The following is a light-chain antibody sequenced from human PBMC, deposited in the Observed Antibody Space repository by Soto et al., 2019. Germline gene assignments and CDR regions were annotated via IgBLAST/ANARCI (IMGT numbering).Light chain of an antibody. CDR2: KNN. Sequence: QSVLTQPPSVSGAPGQTITMSCTGSGSNVGASYDVHWYQVLPGAGPRLLIYKNNNRPSGVPDRFSGSKSGTSASLAITGLRAEDEADYYCSLYTSSSTYVFGTGTKLTVL. CDR1: GSNVGASYD. CDR3: SLYTSSSTYV. J-gene: IGLJ1*01. V-gene: IGLV1-40*01.